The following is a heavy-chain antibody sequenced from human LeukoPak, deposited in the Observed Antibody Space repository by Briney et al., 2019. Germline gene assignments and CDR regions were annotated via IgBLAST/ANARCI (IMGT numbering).Heavy chain of an antibody. CDR3: ARGEGLRIVGNWFDP. CDR2: IYYSGST. J-gene: IGHJ5*02. Sequence: SETLSLTCTVSGGSISSSSYYWGWIRQPPGKGLEWIGSIYYSGSTYYNPSLKSRVTISVDTSKNQFSLKLSSVTAADTAVYYCARGEGLRIVGNWFDPWGQGTLVTVSS. D-gene: IGHD2/OR15-2a*01. CDR1: GGSISSSSYY. V-gene: IGHV4-39*07.